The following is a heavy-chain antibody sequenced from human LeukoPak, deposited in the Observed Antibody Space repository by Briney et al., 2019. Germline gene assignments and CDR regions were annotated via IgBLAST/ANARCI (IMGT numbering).Heavy chain of an antibody. CDR2: ISAYNGNT. V-gene: IGHV1-18*01. D-gene: IGHD6-19*01. J-gene: IGHJ4*02. CDR1: GGTFSSYA. Sequence: GASVKVSCKASGGTFSSYAISWVRQAPGQGLEWMGWISAYNGNTNYAQKLQGRVTMTTDTSTSTAYMELRGLGSDDTAVYYCARDLGYSSGWPNFDYWGQGTLVTVSS. CDR3: ARDLGYSSGWPNFDY.